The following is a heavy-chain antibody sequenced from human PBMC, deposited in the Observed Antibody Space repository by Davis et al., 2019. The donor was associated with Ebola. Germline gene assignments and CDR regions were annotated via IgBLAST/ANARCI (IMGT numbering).Heavy chain of an antibody. CDR2: ISWNSGSI. Sequence: GGSLRLSCAASGFTFDDYAMHWVRQAPGKGLEWVAGISWNSGSIGSAGSVKGRFTISRDNAKNSLYLQMNSLRAEDTALYYCAKAYYDYSNYGYYYYGMDVWGKGTTVTVSS. D-gene: IGHD4-11*01. J-gene: IGHJ6*04. CDR3: AKAYYDYSNYGYYYYGMDV. V-gene: IGHV3-9*01. CDR1: GFTFDDYA.